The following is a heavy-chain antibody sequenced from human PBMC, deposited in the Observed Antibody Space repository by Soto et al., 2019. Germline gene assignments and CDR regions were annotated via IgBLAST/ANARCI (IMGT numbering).Heavy chain of an antibody. J-gene: IGHJ6*02. CDR1: GYSFTNYW. CDR2: ISPDDSDT. V-gene: IGHV5-51*01. CDR3: ARHGLAVAMYYGMDV. D-gene: IGHD6-19*01. Sequence: DSLTISCKGSGYSFTNYWIGLVGQMPGKGLEWMGIISPDDSDTRYGPSFQGQVTMSADKSINTAYLQWSSLKASDTAMYYCARHGLAVAMYYGMDVWGQGTPVTVSS.